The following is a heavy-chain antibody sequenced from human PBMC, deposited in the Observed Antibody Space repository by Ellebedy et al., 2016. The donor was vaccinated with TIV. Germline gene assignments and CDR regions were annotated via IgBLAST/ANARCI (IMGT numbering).Heavy chain of an antibody. V-gene: IGHV1-46*01. CDR3: ARGGRYSGSYNFDH. J-gene: IGHJ4*02. CDR2: INPGDGTT. Sequence: AASVTVSCKASGYTFTRYYFMHWVRQAPGQGLEWMGIINPGDGTTTYARKFQGRVTMTRDTSTSTVYMELGSLRSDDTAVYYCARGGRYSGSYNFDHWGQGSLVTVSS. CDR1: GYTFTRYYF. D-gene: IGHD1-26*01.